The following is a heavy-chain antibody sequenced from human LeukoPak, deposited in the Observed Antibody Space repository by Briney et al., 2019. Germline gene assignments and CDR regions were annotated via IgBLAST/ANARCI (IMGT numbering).Heavy chain of an antibody. J-gene: IGHJ5*02. CDR2: ISGSGDST. CDR3: ASGYPRPQQLVLMDP. Sequence: GGSLRLSCAASGFTFSSYAMSWVRQAPGKGLEWVSGISGSGDSTYYADSVKGRFTISRDNSKNTLYLQMNSLRAEDTAVYYCASGYPRPQQLVLMDPWGQGTLVTVSS. V-gene: IGHV3-23*01. CDR1: GFTFSSYA. D-gene: IGHD6-13*01.